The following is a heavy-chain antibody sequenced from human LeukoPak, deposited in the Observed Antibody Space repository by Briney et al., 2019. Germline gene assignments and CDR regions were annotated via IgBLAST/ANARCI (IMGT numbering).Heavy chain of an antibody. Sequence: GGSLRLSCAASGFTFSNYWMHWVRQAPGKGLVWVSRINSDGINTSYADSVKGRFTISRDNARNSLYLQMNGLRVEDTAVYYCARLFGGVTTFDYWGQGALVTVSS. CDR1: GFTFSNYW. V-gene: IGHV3-74*01. D-gene: IGHD2-8*02. J-gene: IGHJ4*02. CDR3: ARLFGGVTTFDY. CDR2: INSDGINT.